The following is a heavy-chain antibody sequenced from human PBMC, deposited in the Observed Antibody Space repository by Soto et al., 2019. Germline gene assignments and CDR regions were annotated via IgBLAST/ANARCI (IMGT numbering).Heavy chain of an antibody. Sequence: GGSLRLSCAASGFTFSSYAMSWVRQAPGKGLEWVSAISGSGGSTYYADSVKGRFTISRDNSKNTLYLQMNSLRAEDTAVYYCAKDLIYMITFGGVIDPLFDYWGQGTLVTVSS. D-gene: IGHD3-16*02. CDR1: GFTFSSYA. V-gene: IGHV3-23*01. J-gene: IGHJ4*02. CDR2: ISGSGGST. CDR3: AKDLIYMITFGGVIDPLFDY.